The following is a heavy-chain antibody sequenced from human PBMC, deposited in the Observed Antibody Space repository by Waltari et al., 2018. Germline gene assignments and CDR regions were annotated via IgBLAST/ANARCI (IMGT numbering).Heavy chain of an antibody. CDR2: MNPNSGNT. D-gene: IGHD6-13*01. CDR1: GYTLTSYD. J-gene: IGHJ4*02. Sequence: QVQLVQSGAEVKKPGASVKVSCKASGYTLTSYDINGVGQATGQGLEWMGWMNPNSGNTGYAQKFQGRVTITRNTSISTAYMELSSLRSEDTAVYYCARVYWDSSSWSRLIDYWGQGTLVTVSS. CDR3: ARVYWDSSSWSRLIDY. V-gene: IGHV1-8*03.